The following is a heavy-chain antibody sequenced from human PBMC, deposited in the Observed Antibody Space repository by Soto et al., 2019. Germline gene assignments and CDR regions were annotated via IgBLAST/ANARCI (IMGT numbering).Heavy chain of an antibody. Sequence: QVQLVQSGPEVRNPGSSVRVSCKASGGTFSTYAINWVRQAPGQSVEWVGMIIPLYGRTNYAQQLQGRVMITADESKRTSILDLGSLTSEDTAVYFTAREGGGWASGYCDYGSQGTQVTISS. CDR3: AREGGGWASGYCDY. D-gene: IGHD3-22*01. CDR2: IIPLYGRT. V-gene: IGHV1-69*18. CDR1: GGTFSTYA. J-gene: IGHJ4*02.